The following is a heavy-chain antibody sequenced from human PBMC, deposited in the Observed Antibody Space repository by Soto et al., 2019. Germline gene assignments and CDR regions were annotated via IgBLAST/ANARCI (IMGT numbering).Heavy chain of an antibody. CDR1: GFTFSSYG. D-gene: IGHD6-19*01. Sequence: GGSLRLSSAASGFTFSSYGMHWVRQAPGKGLVWVSRINSDGSSTSYADSVKGRFTISRDNAKNTLYLQMNSLRAEDTAVYYCARDLVRAVAGTGVDWFDPWGQGTLVTVSS. CDR2: INSDGSST. CDR3: ARDLVRAVAGTGVDWFDP. J-gene: IGHJ5*02. V-gene: IGHV3-74*01.